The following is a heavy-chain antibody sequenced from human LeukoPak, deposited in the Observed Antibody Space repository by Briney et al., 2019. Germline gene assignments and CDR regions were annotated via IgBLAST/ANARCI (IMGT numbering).Heavy chain of an antibody. Sequence: ASVKVSCKASGYTFTSYGISWVRQAPGQGLEWMGWISAYNGNTNYAQRLQGRVTMTTDTSTSTAYMELSRLRSDDTAVYYCARDRDIVVVPAATYRPRRGHWFDPWGQGTLVTVSS. J-gene: IGHJ5*02. V-gene: IGHV1-18*01. D-gene: IGHD2-2*01. CDR2: ISAYNGNT. CDR3: ARDRDIVVVPAATYRPRRGHWFDP. CDR1: GYTFTSYG.